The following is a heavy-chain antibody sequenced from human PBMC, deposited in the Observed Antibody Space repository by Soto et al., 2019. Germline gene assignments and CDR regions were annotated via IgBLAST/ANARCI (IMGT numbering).Heavy chain of an antibody. Sequence: EVQLVESGGGLVQPGGSLRLSCAASGFTFSSYWMTWARQAPGKGLEWVASMNRDGSEKRYVDSVEGRFTISRDNAKNSLFLQMNSLSPDDTAVYYCGRDAGRRFDHWGQGSLVTVSS. CDR1: GFTFSSYW. CDR2: MNRDGSEK. CDR3: GRDAGRRFDH. D-gene: IGHD6-13*01. V-gene: IGHV3-7*01. J-gene: IGHJ4*02.